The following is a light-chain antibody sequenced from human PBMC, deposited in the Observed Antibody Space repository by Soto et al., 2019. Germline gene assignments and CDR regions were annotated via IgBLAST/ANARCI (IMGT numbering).Light chain of an antibody. CDR3: QSYDSSLSGSLV. CDR1: SSNFGAGYD. Sequence: QSVLTQPPSVSGAPGQRITISCTGSSSNFGAGYDVHWYQQLPGTAPKLLIYANSNRPSGVPDRFSGSNSGTSASLAITGLQAEDEADYYCQSYDSSLSGSLVFGGGTQLTVL. V-gene: IGLV1-40*01. J-gene: IGLJ2*01. CDR2: ANS.